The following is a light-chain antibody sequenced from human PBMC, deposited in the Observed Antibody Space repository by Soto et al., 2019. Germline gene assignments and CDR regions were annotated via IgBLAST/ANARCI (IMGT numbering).Light chain of an antibody. CDR1: QSVLYSSNNKNY. J-gene: IGKJ1*01. CDR3: QQYYSIPRT. V-gene: IGKV4-1*01. Sequence: DIVMTQSPDSLAVSLGERATINCKSSQSVLYSSNNKNYLAWYQQQPGQPPKLLIYWASTRESGVPDRFSGSGSETDFTLTVSSLQAEDVAVYYCQQYYSIPRTFGQGTKVEVK. CDR2: WAS.